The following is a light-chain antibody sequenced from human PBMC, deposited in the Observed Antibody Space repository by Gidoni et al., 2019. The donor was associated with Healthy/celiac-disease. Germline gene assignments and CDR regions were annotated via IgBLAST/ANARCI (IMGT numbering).Light chain of an antibody. Sequence: QSALTQPASVSGSPGQSITISCTGTSSDVGSYNLVSWYQQHPGKAPKLMNYEGSKRPSGVSNRFSGSKAGNTASLTSSGLQAEDEADYYCCSYAGSSRVFGGGTKLTVL. CDR2: EGS. J-gene: IGLJ2*01. CDR3: CSYAGSSRV. CDR1: SSDVGSYNL. V-gene: IGLV2-23*01.